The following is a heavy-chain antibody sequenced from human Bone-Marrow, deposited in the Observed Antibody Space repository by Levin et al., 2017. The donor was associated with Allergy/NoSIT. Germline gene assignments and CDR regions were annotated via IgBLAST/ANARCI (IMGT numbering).Heavy chain of an antibody. Sequence: SCAASGFTFSSYRMNWVRQAPGKGLEWVSSISSSSSYIYYADSVKGRFTISRDNAKNSLYLQMNSLRAEDTAVYYCARDFITGTTSDYWGQGTLVTVSS. D-gene: IGHD1-7*01. J-gene: IGHJ4*02. CDR3: ARDFITGTTSDY. CDR2: ISSSSSYI. V-gene: IGHV3-21*01. CDR1: GFTFSSYR.